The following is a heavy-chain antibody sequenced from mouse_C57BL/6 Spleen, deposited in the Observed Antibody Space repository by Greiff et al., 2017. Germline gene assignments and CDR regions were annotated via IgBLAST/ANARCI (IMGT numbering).Heavy chain of an antibody. CDR2: IYPGDGDT. CDR3: ARGGGLSTTVVDLDY. CDR1: GYAFSSYW. V-gene: IGHV1-80*01. J-gene: IGHJ2*01. Sequence: QVQLQQSGAELVKPGASVKISCKASGYAFSSYWMNWVKQRPGKGLEWIGQIYPGDGDTNYNGKFKGKATLTADKSSSTSYMQLSSLTSEDSAVFCCARGGGLSTTVVDLDYWGQGTTLTVSS. D-gene: IGHD1-1*01.